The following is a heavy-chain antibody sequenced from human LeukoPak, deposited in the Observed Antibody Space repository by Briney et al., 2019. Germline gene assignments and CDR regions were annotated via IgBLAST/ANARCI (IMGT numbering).Heavy chain of an antibody. J-gene: IGHJ4*02. V-gene: IGHV3-21*01. CDR2: ISSSSSYI. Sequence: GGSLRLSCRASGFTFSRHWMSWVRLTPGKGLEWVSSISSSSSYIYYADSVKGRFTISRDNAKNSLYLQMNSLRAEDTAVYYCAGDYDSAHYWGQGTLVTVSS. CDR1: GFTFSRHW. D-gene: IGHD3-22*01. CDR3: AGDYDSAHY.